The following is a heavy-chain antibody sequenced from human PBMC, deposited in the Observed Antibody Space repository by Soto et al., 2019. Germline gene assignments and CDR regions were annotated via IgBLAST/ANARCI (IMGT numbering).Heavy chain of an antibody. D-gene: IGHD2-2*01. J-gene: IGHJ4*02. V-gene: IGHV3-49*03. Sequence: GGSLRLSCTASGFTFGDYAMSWFRQAPGKGLEWVGFIRSKAYGGTTEYAASVKGRFTISRDDSKSIAYLQMNSLKTEDTAVYYCTRDRGPFFSVVVPAARFDYWGQGTLVTVSS. CDR1: GFTFGDYA. CDR2: IRSKAYGGTT. CDR3: TRDRGPFFSVVVPAARFDY.